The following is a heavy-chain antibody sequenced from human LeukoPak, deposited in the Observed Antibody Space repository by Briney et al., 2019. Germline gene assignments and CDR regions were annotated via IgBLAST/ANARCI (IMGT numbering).Heavy chain of an antibody. CDR1: GFTLSAYW. CDR2: IEGDGNRI. D-gene: IGHD5-12*01. V-gene: IGHV3-74*01. J-gene: IGHJ4*02. CDR3: TRDWRNLGYDY. Sequence: GGSLRLSCAASGFTLSAYWMHWVRQAPGKGLMWVSRIEGDGNRITYADSVKGRITISRDNAKNTLYLQMNSLRAEDTAVYYCTRDWRNLGYDYWGQGTLVTVSS.